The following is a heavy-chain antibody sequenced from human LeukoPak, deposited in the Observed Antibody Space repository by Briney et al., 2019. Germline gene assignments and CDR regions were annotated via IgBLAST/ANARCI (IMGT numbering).Heavy chain of an antibody. CDR2: ITGSTSYI. CDR1: GFTFSGYA. V-gene: IGHV3-21*01. J-gene: IGHJ6*03. CDR3: ARDPYSGTYGDTYYYYMDV. Sequence: PGGSLRLSCAASGFTFSGYAMNWVRQAPGKGLEWVSSITGSTSYIYYADSLKGRFTISRDNAKNSLYLQMNSLRAEDTADYYCARDPYSGTYGDTYYYYMDVWAKGPRSPSP. D-gene: IGHD1-26*01.